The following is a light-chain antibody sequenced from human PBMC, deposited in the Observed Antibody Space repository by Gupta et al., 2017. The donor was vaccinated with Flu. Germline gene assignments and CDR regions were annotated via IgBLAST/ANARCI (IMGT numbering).Light chain of an antibody. CDR1: QNILNF. CDR3: QQSYSTPAT. Sequence: GDRVTITCRASQNILNFLNWYRQRPGKAPELLIYAASKLQPGVPSRFSGSGSGTDFILTFRDLQPEDSATYYCQQSYSTPATFGQGTTVQIK. V-gene: IGKV1-39*01. J-gene: IGKJ1*01. CDR2: AAS.